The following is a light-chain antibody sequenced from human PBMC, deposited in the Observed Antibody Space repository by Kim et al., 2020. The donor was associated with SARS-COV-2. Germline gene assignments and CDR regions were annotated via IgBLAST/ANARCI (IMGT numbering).Light chain of an antibody. Sequence: SASVGDIVTITCRASQNINKWLAWYQQKPGKAPKLLLYGASNVESGVPSRFSGRGSGTEFALTINSLQPDDLATYYCHQYNIFPYTFGQGTKLKI. J-gene: IGKJ2*01. CDR2: GAS. CDR1: QNINKW. V-gene: IGKV1-5*03. CDR3: HQYNIFPYT.